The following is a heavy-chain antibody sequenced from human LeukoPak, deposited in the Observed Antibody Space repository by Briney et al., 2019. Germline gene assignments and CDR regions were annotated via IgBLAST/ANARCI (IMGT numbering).Heavy chain of an antibody. CDR3: GKARGSYGINDAFDI. Sequence: GGSLRLSCAASGFTFSNTWMSWVRQAPGKGLEWVAVMSYDGSNKYYADSVKGRFTISRDNSKNTLYLQMNSLTAEDTAVYYCGKARGSYGINDAFDIWGQGTMVTVSS. CDR2: MSYDGSNK. J-gene: IGHJ3*02. CDR1: GFTFSNTW. V-gene: IGHV3-30*18. D-gene: IGHD5-18*01.